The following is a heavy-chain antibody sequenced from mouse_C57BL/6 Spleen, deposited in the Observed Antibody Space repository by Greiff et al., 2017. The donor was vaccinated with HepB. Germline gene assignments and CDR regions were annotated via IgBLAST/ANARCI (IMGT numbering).Heavy chain of an antibody. D-gene: IGHD2-4*01. CDR2: ISDGGSYT. J-gene: IGHJ3*01. CDR1: GFTFSSYA. V-gene: IGHV5-4*01. CDR3: ARDRLYDYDVGFAY. Sequence: EVQGVESGGGLVKPGGSLKLSCAASGFTFSSYAMSWVRQTPEKRLEWVATISDGGSYTYYPDNVKGRFTISRDNATNKLDLQMSHLKSEATAMYYFARDRLYDYDVGFAYWGQGTLVTVSA.